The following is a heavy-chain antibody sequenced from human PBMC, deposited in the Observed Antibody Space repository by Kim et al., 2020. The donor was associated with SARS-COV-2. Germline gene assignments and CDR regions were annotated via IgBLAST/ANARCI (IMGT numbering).Heavy chain of an antibody. CDR1: GGSFSGYY. D-gene: IGHD6-13*01. CDR2: INHSGST. Sequence: SETLSLTCAVYGGSFSGYYWSWIRQPPGKGLEWIGEINHSGSTNYNPSLKSRVTISVDTSKNQFSLKLSSVTAADTAVYYCARLQDSSSFKETYYYYYY. J-gene: IGHJ6*03. V-gene: IGHV4-34*01. CDR3: ARLQDSSSFKETYYYYYY.